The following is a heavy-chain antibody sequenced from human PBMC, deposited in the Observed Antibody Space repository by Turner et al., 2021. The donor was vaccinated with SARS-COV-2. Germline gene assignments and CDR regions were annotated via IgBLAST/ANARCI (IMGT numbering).Heavy chain of an antibody. CDR1: GFSFSDSS. CDR3: ARDLRSGSFPY. J-gene: IGHJ4*02. Sequence: EVQLVESGGGLVKPGGSLRLSCAASGFSFSDSSMNWVRQAPGKGLEWVSSISSSSSYIYYADSVKGRFTISRDNAKNSLYLQMNSLRAEDTAVYYCARDLRSGSFPYWGQGTLVTVSS. V-gene: IGHV3-21*01. D-gene: IGHD1-26*01. CDR2: ISSSSSYI.